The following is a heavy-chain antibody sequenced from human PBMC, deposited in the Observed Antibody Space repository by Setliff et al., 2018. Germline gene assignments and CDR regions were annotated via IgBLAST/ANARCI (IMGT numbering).Heavy chain of an antibody. D-gene: IGHD6-6*01. Sequence: PSETLSLTCGVSGGSFSGYYWSWIRQSPGGGLEWIGEINYSRVVNYKPSLKSRVSISLDTSKNQFSLRLTSLTAADTAVYYCARGRNIAARLLDSWGQGTLVTVSS. CDR2: INYSRVV. CDR3: ARGRNIAARLLDS. J-gene: IGHJ4*02. V-gene: IGHV4-34*01. CDR1: GGSFSGYY.